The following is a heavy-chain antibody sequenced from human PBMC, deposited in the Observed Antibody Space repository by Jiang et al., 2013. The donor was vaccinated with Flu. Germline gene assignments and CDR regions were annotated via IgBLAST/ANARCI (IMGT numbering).Heavy chain of an antibody. CDR2: IIPILGIA. D-gene: IGHD2-21*02. Sequence: SGAEVKKPGSSVKVSCKASGGTFSSYAISWVRQAPGQGLEWMGRIIPILGIANYAQKFQGRVTITADKSTSTAYMELSSLRSEDTAVYYCAREGRGGDFFVYWYFDLWGRGTLVTVSS. CDR3: AREGRGGDFFVYWYFDL. V-gene: IGHV1-69*04. CDR1: GGTFSSYA. J-gene: IGHJ2*01.